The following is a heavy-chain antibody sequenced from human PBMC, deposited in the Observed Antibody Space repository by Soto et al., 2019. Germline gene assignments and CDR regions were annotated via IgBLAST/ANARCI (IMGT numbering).Heavy chain of an antibody. CDR1: GGSFSGYY. D-gene: IGHD2-21*02. CDR3: ARGREYCGGDCYPAL. CDR2: INHSGST. Sequence: SETLSLTCAVYGGSFSGYYWSWIRQPPGKGLEWIGEINHSGSTNYNPSLKSRVTISVDTSKNQFSLKLSSVTAADTAVYYCARGREYCGGDCYPALWGQGTLVTVSS. J-gene: IGHJ4*02. V-gene: IGHV4-34*01.